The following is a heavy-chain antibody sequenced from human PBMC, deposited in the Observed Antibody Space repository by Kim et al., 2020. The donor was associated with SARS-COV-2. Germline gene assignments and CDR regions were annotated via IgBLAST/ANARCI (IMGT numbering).Heavy chain of an antibody. CDR2: ISWNSGSI. CDR3: AKARRGNILTGYYSAPWDYGMDV. J-gene: IGHJ6*02. D-gene: IGHD3-9*01. CDR1: GFTFDDYA. V-gene: IGHV3-9*01. Sequence: GGSLRLSCAASGFTFDDYAMHWVRQAPGKGLEWVSGISWNSGSIGYADSVKGRFTISRDNAKNSLYLQMNSLRAEDTALYYCAKARRGNILTGYYSAPWDYGMDVWGQGTTVTVSS.